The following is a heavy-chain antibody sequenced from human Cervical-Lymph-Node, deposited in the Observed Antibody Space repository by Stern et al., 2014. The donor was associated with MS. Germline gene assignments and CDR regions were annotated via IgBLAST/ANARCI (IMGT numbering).Heavy chain of an antibody. CDR1: GYSFTANW. J-gene: IGHJ4*02. CDR3: ARDYGDYAFDY. CDR2: SYPGDSDT. V-gene: IGHV5-51*01. Sequence: EVQLVESGAEVKKPGESLKLSCKGSGYSFTANWIAWVRQMPGTGLAWMGISYPGDSDTRYSPSFQGQVTISADKSISPAYLQWSSLKASDTAMYYCARDYGDYAFDYWGQGTLVTVSS. D-gene: IGHD4-17*01.